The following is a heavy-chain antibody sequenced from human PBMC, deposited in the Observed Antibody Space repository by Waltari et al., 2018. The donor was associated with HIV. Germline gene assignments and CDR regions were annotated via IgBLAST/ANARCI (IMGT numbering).Heavy chain of an antibody. D-gene: IGHD2-21*01. CDR1: GFTFTSYY. CDR3: ARDLWPEDF. V-gene: IGHV3-7*01. Sequence: EVQLVASGVGLVQPGGSLRPSCGAFGFTFTSYYMSWVRQATGEGLEWVANINQDGTKKFYVDSVKGRFTISRDNAKNSVYLQINSLRAEDSAIYYCARDLWPEDFWGQGTLVTVSS. J-gene: IGHJ4*02. CDR2: INQDGTKK.